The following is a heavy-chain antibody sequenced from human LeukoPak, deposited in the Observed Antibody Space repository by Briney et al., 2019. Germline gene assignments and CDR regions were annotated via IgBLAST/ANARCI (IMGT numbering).Heavy chain of an antibody. CDR1: GGSISSYY. CDR3: AMGNSRDGYNFGY. CDR2: IYYSGST. V-gene: IGHV4-59*01. D-gene: IGHD5-24*01. Sequence: SETLSLTXTVSGGSISSYYWSWIRQPPGKGLEWIGYIYYSGSTNYNPSLKRRVTISVDTSKNQFSLKLSSVTAAHTAVYYCAMGNSRDGYNFGYWGQGTLVTVSS. J-gene: IGHJ4*02.